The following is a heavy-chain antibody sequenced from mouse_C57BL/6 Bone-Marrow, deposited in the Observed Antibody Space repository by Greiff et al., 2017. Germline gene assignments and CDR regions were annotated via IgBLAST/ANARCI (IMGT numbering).Heavy chain of an antibody. V-gene: IGHV14-2*01. CDR3: TRSLIYYGTNY. CDR2: IDPEDGET. Sequence: VQLQQSGAELVKPGASVKLSCTASGFNIQDYYIHWVKQRTEQGLEWIGRIDPEDGETKYAPKFQDKATITADKSSNTAYLQLSSLTSEDTAVYYCTRSLIYYGTNYWGQGTTLTVSS. D-gene: IGHD1-1*01. J-gene: IGHJ2*01. CDR1: GFNIQDYY.